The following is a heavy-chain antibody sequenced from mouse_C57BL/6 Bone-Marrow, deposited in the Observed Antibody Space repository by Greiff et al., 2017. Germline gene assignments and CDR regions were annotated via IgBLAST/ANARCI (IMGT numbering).Heavy chain of an antibody. V-gene: IGHV3-8*01. CDR1: GYSITSDY. CDR2: ISYSGST. CDR3: ARGDYYGSSYGWYFDV. J-gene: IGHJ1*03. D-gene: IGHD1-1*01. Sequence: EVKLVESGPGLAKPSQTLSLTCSVTGYSITSDYWNWIRKFPGNKLEYMGYISYSGSTYYNPSLKSRISITRDTSKNQYYLQLNSVTTEDTATYYCARGDYYGSSYGWYFDVWGTGTTVTVSS.